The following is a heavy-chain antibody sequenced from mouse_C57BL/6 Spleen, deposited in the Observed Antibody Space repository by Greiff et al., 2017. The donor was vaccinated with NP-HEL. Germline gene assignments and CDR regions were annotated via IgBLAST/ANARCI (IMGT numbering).Heavy chain of an antibody. Sequence: EVQRVESGGGLVQPKGSLKLSCAASGFSFNTYAMNWVRQAPGKGLEWVARIRSKSNNYATYYADSVKDRFTISRDDSESMLYLQMNNLKTEDTAMYYCVRGSKGYFDVWGTGTTVTVSS. CDR2: IRSKSNNYAT. CDR1: GFSFNTYA. V-gene: IGHV10-1*01. CDR3: VRGSKGYFDV. J-gene: IGHJ1*03. D-gene: IGHD2-5*01.